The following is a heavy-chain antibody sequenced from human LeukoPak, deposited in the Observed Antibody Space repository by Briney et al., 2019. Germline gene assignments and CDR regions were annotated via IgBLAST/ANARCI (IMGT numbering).Heavy chain of an antibody. CDR1: GGSISSSSHY. CDR2: IYYSGST. D-gene: IGHD1-1*01. V-gene: IGHV4-39*01. J-gene: IGHJ4*02. CDR3: ARVMNPTFYCDY. Sequence: SETLSLTCTVSGGSISSSSHYWGWIRQPPGKGLEWIGSIYYSGSTYYNASLKSRVTISVDTSKNQFSLKLSSLTAADTAVYYCARVMNPTFYCDYWGQGTLVTVSS.